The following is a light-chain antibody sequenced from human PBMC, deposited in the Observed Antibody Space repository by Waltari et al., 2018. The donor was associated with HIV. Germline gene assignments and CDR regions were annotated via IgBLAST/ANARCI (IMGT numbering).Light chain of an antibody. Sequence: QSALTQPASVSGSPGQSITISCTGTSSDLGSHNLVSWYQQHPGKAPYLIIYEGTKRPSGISHRCAGAKSGDTASLTISGLQADDEADYFCWSYAGSTPYVLLGGGTNLTVL. CDR2: EGT. J-gene: IGLJ2*01. V-gene: IGLV2-23*01. CDR3: WSYAGSTPYVL. CDR1: SSDLGSHNL.